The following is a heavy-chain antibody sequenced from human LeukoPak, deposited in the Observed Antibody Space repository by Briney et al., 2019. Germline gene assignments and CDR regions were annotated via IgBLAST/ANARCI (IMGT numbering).Heavy chain of an antibody. Sequence: PGGALRLSCAASGFTFSSFWMHWVRQTPAKGLVWVSRINTDGSSTSYADSVKDRFTISRDNAKNTLYLQMNSLRAEDTAVYYCAKERDWFDPWGQGTLVTVSS. CDR2: INTDGSST. CDR3: AKERDWFDP. J-gene: IGHJ5*02. V-gene: IGHV3-74*01. CDR1: GFTFSSFW.